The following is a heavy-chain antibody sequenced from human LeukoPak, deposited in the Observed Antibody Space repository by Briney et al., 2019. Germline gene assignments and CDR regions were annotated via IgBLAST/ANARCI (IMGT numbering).Heavy chain of an antibody. CDR1: GGSISSYY. CDR3: ARVGIAAAANDY. D-gene: IGHD6-13*01. Sequence: PSETLSLTCTVSGGSISSYYWSWIRQPPGKGLEWIGYIYYSGSTYYNPSLKSRVTISVDTSKNQFSLKLSSVTAADTAVYYCARVGIAAAANDYWGQGTLVTVSS. CDR2: IYYSGST. V-gene: IGHV4-59*12. J-gene: IGHJ4*02.